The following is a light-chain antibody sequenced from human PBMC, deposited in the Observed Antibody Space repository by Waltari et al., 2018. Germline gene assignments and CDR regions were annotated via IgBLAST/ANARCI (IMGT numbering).Light chain of an antibody. CDR3: QQYNNYSPVT. CDR1: QSISSW. CDR2: KAS. Sequence: DIQMTQSPSTLSASVGDRVTITCRASQSISSWLAWYQQKPGKAPKLLIYKASSLESGVPSRFSSSRSGTEFTLTISSLQPDDFATYYCQQYNNYSPVTFGQGTKLEIK. J-gene: IGKJ2*01. V-gene: IGKV1-5*03.